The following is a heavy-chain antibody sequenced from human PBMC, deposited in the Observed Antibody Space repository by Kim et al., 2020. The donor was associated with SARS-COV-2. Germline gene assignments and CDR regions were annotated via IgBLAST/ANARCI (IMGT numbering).Heavy chain of an antibody. CDR2: ISGSGGST. V-gene: IGHV3-23*01. Sequence: GGSLRLSCAASGFTFSSYAMSWGRQAPGKGLEWVSAISGSGGSTYYADSVKGRFTISRDNSKNTPYLQMNSLRAEDTAVYYCAKNREKGDQQLGGNYFDYWGQGTLVTVSS. CDR1: GFTFSSYA. CDR3: AKNREKGDQQLGGNYFDY. D-gene: IGHD6-13*01. J-gene: IGHJ4*02.